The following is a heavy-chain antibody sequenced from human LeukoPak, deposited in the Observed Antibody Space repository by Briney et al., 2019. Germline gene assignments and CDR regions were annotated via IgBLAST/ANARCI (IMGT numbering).Heavy chain of an antibody. Sequence: SVKVSCKASGGTFSSYAISWVRQAPGQGLEWMGGIIPIFGTANYAQKFQGRVTITADESTSTAYMELSSLRSEDTAVYYCARKGSSGYYDAFVYWGQGTLVTVSS. CDR1: GGTFSSYA. CDR3: ARKGSSGYYDAFVY. V-gene: IGHV1-69*13. J-gene: IGHJ4*02. D-gene: IGHD3-22*01. CDR2: IIPIFGTA.